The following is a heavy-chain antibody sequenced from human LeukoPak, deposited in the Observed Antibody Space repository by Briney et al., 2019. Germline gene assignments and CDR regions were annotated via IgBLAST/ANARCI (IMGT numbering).Heavy chain of an antibody. Sequence: PGGSLRLSCAASGFTFSRYWMSWVRQAPGKGLEWVANIKEDGSETYYVDSLKGRFTISRDNSKNTLYLQMNSLRPEDTAVYYCAKEKYGSSWLIDYWGQGTLVTVSS. CDR3: AKEKYGSSWLIDY. CDR1: GFTFSRYW. J-gene: IGHJ4*02. V-gene: IGHV3-7*01. CDR2: IKEDGSET. D-gene: IGHD6-13*01.